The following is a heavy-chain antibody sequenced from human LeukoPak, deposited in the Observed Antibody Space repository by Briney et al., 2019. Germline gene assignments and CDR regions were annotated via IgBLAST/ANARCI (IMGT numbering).Heavy chain of an antibody. CDR2: IYYSGST. CDR1: GGSISSSSYY. V-gene: IGHV4-31*03. Sequence: SESLSLTCTVSGGSISSSSYYWGWIRQPPGKGLEWIGYIYYSGSTYYNPSLKSRVTISVDTAKNQFSLKLSSVTAADTAVYYCAREKPVTADFDYWGQGTLVTVSS. D-gene: IGHD2-21*02. J-gene: IGHJ4*02. CDR3: AREKPVTADFDY.